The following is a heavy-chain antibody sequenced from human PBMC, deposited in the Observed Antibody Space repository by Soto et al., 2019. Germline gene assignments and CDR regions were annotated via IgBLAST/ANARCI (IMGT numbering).Heavy chain of an antibody. V-gene: IGHV3-48*03. J-gene: IGHJ3*02. Sequence: GGSLRLSCAASGFTFSSYEMNWVRQAPGKGLEWVSYISSSGSTIYYADSVKGRFTISRDNAKNSLYLQMNSLRAEDTAVYYCAIVGGSESYYNNDTCDIRGQGTMVTVSS. D-gene: IGHD3-10*01. CDR3: AIVGGSESYYNNDTCDI. CDR2: ISSSGSTI. CDR1: GFTFSSYE.